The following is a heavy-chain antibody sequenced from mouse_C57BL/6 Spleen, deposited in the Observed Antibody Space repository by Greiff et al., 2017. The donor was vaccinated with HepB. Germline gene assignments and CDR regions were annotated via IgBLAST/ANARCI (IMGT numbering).Heavy chain of an antibody. CDR1: GFTFTDYY. V-gene: IGHV7-3*01. J-gene: IGHJ2*01. Sequence: EVMLVESGGGLVQPGGSLSLSCAASGFTFTDYYMSWVRQPPGKAVEWLGFIRNKANGYTTEYSASVKGRFTISRDNSQSILYLQMNALRAEDSATYYWARFAFFMGDYFDYWGQGTTLTVSS. CDR2: IRNKANGYTT. D-gene: IGHD1-1*01. CDR3: ARFAFFMGDYFDY.